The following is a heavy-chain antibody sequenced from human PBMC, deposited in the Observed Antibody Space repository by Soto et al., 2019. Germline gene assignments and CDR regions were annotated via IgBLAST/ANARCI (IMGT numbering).Heavy chain of an antibody. Sequence: GGSLRLSCAASGFTFSSYAMSWFRQAPGKGLEWVSAISGSGGSTYYADSVKGRFTISRDNSKNTLYLQMNSLRAEDTAVYYYAKGLTRLGPRYYFDYWGQGTLVTVSS. V-gene: IGHV3-23*01. D-gene: IGHD1-26*01. CDR1: GFTFSSYA. CDR2: ISGSGGST. J-gene: IGHJ4*02. CDR3: AKGLTRLGPRYYFDY.